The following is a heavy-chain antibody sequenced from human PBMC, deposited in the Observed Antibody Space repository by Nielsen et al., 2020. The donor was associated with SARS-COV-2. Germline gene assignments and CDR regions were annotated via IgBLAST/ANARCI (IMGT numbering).Heavy chain of an antibody. D-gene: IGHD4-23*01. V-gene: IGHV1-69*01. Sequence: WVRQAPGQGLEWMGGIIPIFGTANYAQKFQGRVTITADESTSTAYMELSRLRSDDTAVYYCARVGKHSSPYYFDYWGQGTLVTVSS. CDR2: IIPIFGTA. J-gene: IGHJ4*02. CDR3: ARVGKHSSPYYFDY.